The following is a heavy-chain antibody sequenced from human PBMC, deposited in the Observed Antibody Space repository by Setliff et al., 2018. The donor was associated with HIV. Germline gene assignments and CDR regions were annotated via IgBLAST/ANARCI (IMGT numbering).Heavy chain of an antibody. CDR3: ARVRQNSYWYYYYGMDV. J-gene: IGHJ6*02. D-gene: IGHD2-15*01. CDR2: ISAYNGNT. Sequence: ASVKVSCKASGYTFSTYGMHWVRQAPGQRLEWMGWISAYNGNTNYAQKLQGRVTMTTDTSTSTAYMELRSLRSDDTAVYYCARVRQNSYWYYYYGMDVWGQGTTVTVSS. V-gene: IGHV1-18*01. CDR1: GYTFSTYG.